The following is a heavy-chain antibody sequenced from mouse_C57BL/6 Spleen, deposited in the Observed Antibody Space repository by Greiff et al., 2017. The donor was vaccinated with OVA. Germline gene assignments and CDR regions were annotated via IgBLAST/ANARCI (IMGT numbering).Heavy chain of an antibody. V-gene: IGHV1-53*01. CDR3: ARSGDYDLYAMDY. CDR1: GYTFTSYW. D-gene: IGHD2-4*01. CDR2: INPSNGGT. Sequence: QVHVKQPGTELVKPGASVKLSCKASGYTFTSYWMHWVKQRPGQGLEWIGNINPSNGGTNYNEKFKSKATLTVDKSSSTAYMQLSSLTSEDSAVYYCARSGDYDLYAMDYWGQGTSVTVSS. J-gene: IGHJ4*01.